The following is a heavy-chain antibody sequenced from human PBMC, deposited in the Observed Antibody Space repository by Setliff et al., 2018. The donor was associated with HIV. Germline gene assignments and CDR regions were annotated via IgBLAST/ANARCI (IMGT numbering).Heavy chain of an antibody. Sequence: GGSLRLSCAASGFTFDTYWMHWVRQAPGKGLVWVSRVSSDGSSKTYADSVKDRFTISRDNAKNTLYSQMNSLRAEDTGVYYCHSGYDTEEQSYFDYWGQGTLVTVSS. CDR1: GFTFDTYW. J-gene: IGHJ4*02. D-gene: IGHD5-12*01. CDR3: HSGYDTEEQSYFDY. V-gene: IGHV3-74*01. CDR2: VSSDGSSK.